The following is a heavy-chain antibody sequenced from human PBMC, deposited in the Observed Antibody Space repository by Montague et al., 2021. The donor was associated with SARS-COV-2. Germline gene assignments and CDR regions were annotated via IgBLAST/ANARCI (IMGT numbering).Heavy chain of an antibody. Sequence: SETLSLTCNVAGGSMSGYIWSWIRQPPGKGLQWIGYMNNSGNTSYNPSLKSRVTISVDTSKKQFSLSLSSVTAADTAVYFCARGVNATASYYYHLDDWGQVTTVTVSS. J-gene: IGHJ6*02. CDR3: ARGVNATASYYYHLDD. CDR1: GGSMSGYI. CDR2: MNNSGNT. V-gene: IGHV4-59*01. D-gene: IGHD3-10*01.